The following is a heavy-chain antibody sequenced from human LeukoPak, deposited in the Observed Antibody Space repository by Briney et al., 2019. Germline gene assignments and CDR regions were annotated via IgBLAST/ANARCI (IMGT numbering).Heavy chain of an antibody. CDR2: INSDGSST. V-gene: IGHV3-74*01. D-gene: IGHD2-2*01. CDR1: GFTFRTYA. J-gene: IGHJ6*02. Sequence: PGGSLRLSCAASGFTFRTYALHWVRQAPGKGLVWVSRINSDGSSTSYADSVKGRFTISRDNAKNTLYLQMNSLRAEDTAVYYCARNPAERYYYYYYGMDVWGQGTTVTVSS. CDR3: ARNPAERYYYYYYGMDV.